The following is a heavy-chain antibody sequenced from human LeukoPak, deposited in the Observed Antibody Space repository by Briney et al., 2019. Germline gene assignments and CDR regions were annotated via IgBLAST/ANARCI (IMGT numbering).Heavy chain of an antibody. J-gene: IGHJ4*02. CDR3: ARGDVDTAMVTPDY. D-gene: IGHD5-18*01. CDR1: GYTFTGYY. V-gene: IGHV1-2*02. CDR2: INPNSGGT. Sequence: ASVKVPCKASGYTFTGYYMHWVRQAPGQGLEWMGWINPNSGGTNNEQKFQGRVTMTRDTSISTAYMELSRLRFDDTAVYYCARGDVDTAMVTPDYWGQGTLVTVSS.